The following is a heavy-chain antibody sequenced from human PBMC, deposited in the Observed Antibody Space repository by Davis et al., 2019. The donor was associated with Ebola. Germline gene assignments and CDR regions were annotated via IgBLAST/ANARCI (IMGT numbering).Heavy chain of an antibody. Sequence: PGGSLRLSCAASGFTFSDYYMSWIRQAPGKGLEWVSYISSSGSTIYYADPVKGRFAISRDNAKSLLFLQMNSLRAEDTAVYYCARVALYAFDIWGHGTAVTVSS. CDR2: ISSSGSTI. CDR3: ARVALYAFDI. CDR1: GFTFSDYY. J-gene: IGHJ3*02. V-gene: IGHV3-11*04.